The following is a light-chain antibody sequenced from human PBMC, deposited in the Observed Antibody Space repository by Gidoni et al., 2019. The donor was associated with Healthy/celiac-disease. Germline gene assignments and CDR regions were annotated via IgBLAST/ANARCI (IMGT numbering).Light chain of an antibody. CDR2: AAS. Sequence: DNQKTQSSSSLAASVGDRVTITCRASQGISSYLHWYQQKPGNAPKLLIYAASSLQSRVPSRFSGSRSGTDFTLTISSLQPEDFATSYCQQSYSTPLITFGPGTKVDIK. J-gene: IGKJ3*01. V-gene: IGKV1-39*01. CDR1: QGISSY. CDR3: QQSYSTPLIT.